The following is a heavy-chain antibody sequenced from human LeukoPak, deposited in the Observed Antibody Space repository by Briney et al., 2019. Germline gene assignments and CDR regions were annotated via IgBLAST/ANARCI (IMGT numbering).Heavy chain of an antibody. CDR2: INPSGGST. V-gene: IGHV1-46*01. CDR1: GYTFTNYY. J-gene: IGHJ4*02. D-gene: IGHD3-22*01. CDR3: ARDDSSGYFYYFDY. Sequence: ASVKVSCKASGYTFTNYYLHWVRQAPGQGLEWMGIINPSGGSTSYAQKFQGRVTMTRDMSTSTVYMELSSLRSEDTAVYSCARDDSSGYFYYFDYWGQGTLVTVSS.